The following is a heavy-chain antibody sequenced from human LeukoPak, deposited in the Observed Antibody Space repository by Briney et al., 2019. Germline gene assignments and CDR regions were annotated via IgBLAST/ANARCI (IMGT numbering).Heavy chain of an antibody. D-gene: IGHD6-19*01. Sequence: SETLSLTCTVSGGSTSRYYWSWIRQPPGKGLEWIGYIYYSGSTNYTPSPKSRVTISVDTSKSQFSLKLSSVTAADTAVYYCASGSSGGNPYYLDYWGQGTLVTVSS. J-gene: IGHJ4*02. CDR1: GGSTSRYY. V-gene: IGHV4-59*01. CDR2: IYYSGST. CDR3: ASGSSGGNPYYLDY.